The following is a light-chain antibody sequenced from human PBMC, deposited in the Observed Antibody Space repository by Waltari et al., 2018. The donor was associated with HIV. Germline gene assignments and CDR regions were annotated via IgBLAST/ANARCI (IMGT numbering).Light chain of an antibody. CDR2: GSS. Sequence: VLTQAPGALASSPGDKVVLSCRASQTVSQSSVAWYQQKPGQPPRLLIHGSSNRAADIPGRFSGSGSGTEFTLTIARMEPEDFAIYFCQHFSGSSTFGQGTKVEVK. V-gene: IGKV3-20*01. J-gene: IGKJ1*01. CDR1: QTVSQSS. CDR3: QHFSGSST.